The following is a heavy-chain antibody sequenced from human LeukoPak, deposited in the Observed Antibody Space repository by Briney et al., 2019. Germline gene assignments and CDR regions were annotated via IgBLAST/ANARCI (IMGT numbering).Heavy chain of an antibody. CDR1: GYTFTSYY. J-gene: IGHJ4*02. CDR3: TADCLFRSGYYAATLVY. CDR2: INPSGGST. D-gene: IGHD5-12*01. Sequence: ASVKVSCKASGYTFTSYYMHWVRQAPGQGLEWMGIINPSGGSTSYAQKFQGRVTMTEDTSTDTAYMDLSSLRSEDTAVYYCTADCLFRSGYYAATLVYWGQGTLVTVSS. V-gene: IGHV1-46*01.